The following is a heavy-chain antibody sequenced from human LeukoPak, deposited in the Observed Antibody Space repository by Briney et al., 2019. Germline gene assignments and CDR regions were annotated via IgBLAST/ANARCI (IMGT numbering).Heavy chain of an antibody. J-gene: IGHJ2*01. CDR3: AKRGYSRSWPI. V-gene: IGHV3-7*05. Sequence: PGGSLRLSCAASGFTFSNYWMSWVRQAPGKGLEWVANIKQDGSDKYYEASVKGRFTISRDSANNSLYLQMNSLRAEDTAMYYCAKRGYSRSWPIWGRGTLVTVSS. CDR2: IKQDGSDK. D-gene: IGHD6-13*01. CDR1: GFTFSNYW.